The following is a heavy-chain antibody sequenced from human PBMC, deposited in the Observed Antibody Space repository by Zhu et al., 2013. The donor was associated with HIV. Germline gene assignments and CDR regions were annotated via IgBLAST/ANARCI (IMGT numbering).Heavy chain of an antibody. D-gene: IGHD2-2*01. V-gene: IGHV1-69*12. CDR2: IIPIFGTA. J-gene: IGHJ4*02. Sequence: QVQLVQSGAEVKKPGSSVKVSCKASGGTFSSYAISWVRQAPGQGLEWMGGIIPIFGTANYAQKFQGRVTITADESTSTAYMELSSLRSEDTAVYYCASCGYQLPALREYYFDYWGQGTLVTVSS. CDR1: GGTFSSYA. CDR3: ASCGYQLPALREYYFDY.